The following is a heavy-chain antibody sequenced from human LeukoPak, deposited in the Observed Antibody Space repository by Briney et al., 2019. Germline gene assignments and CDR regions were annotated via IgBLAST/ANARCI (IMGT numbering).Heavy chain of an antibody. Sequence: SETLSLTCAVYGGSFSGYYWSWIRQPPGKGLEWIGEINHSGSTNYNPSLKSRVTISVDTSKNQFSLKLSSVTAADTAVYYCARRLTMVRGVYYYGMDVWGKGTTVTASS. J-gene: IGHJ6*04. D-gene: IGHD3-10*01. CDR2: INHSGST. CDR3: ARRLTMVRGVYYYGMDV. V-gene: IGHV4-34*01. CDR1: GGSFSGYY.